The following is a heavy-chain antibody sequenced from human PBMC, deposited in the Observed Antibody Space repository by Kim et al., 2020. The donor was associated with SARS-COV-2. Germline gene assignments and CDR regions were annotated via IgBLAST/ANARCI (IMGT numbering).Heavy chain of an antibody. CDR2: INAGNGNT. CDR3: ARSPTVNILTGYYNGRPYYFDY. D-gene: IGHD3-9*01. CDR1: GYTFTSYA. Sequence: ASVKVSCKASGYTFTSYAMHWVRQAPGQRLEWMGWINAGNGNTKYSQKFQGRVTITRDTSASTAYMWLSSLRSEDTAVYYCARSPTVNILTGYYNGRPYYFDYWGQGTLVTVSS. V-gene: IGHV1-3*01. J-gene: IGHJ4*02.